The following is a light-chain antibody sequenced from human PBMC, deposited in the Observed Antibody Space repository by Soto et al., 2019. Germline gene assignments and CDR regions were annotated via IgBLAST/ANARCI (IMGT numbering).Light chain of an antibody. J-gene: IGKJ1*01. CDR3: QQYGNLLWT. V-gene: IGKV3-20*01. Sequence: EIVLTQSPGTLSLSPGERATLSCRASQSVSSSYLAWYQQKPGQAPRLLIYGASSRATGIPDRFSGSGSGTDFKLTISRLEPDDFAVYYCQQYGNLLWTFGQGTRVEIK. CDR1: QSVSSSY. CDR2: GAS.